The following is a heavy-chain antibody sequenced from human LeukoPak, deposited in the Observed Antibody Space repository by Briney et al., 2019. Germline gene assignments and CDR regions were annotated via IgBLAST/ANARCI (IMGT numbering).Heavy chain of an antibody. Sequence: PGGSLRLSCAASGFTFSSYSINWVRQAPGKGLEWVSYISSSSSTIYYADSVKGRFTISRDNSKNTLYLQMNSLRAEDTAVYYCAKEPPGIAVAGPFDYWGQGTLVTVSS. J-gene: IGHJ4*02. D-gene: IGHD6-19*01. CDR2: ISSSSSTI. CDR3: AKEPPGIAVAGPFDY. V-gene: IGHV3-48*01. CDR1: GFTFSSYS.